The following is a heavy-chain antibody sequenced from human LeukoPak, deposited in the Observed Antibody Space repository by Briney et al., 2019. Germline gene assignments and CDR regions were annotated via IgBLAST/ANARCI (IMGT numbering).Heavy chain of an antibody. V-gene: IGHV3-23*01. CDR3: ARDMYNSGYYADY. J-gene: IGHJ4*02. D-gene: IGHD6-19*01. CDR1: GFSFSTYA. CDR2: FTGSGGRT. Sequence: GGSLRVSCAASGFSFSTYAMSWVRQAPGKGLEWVSGFTGSGGRTFYADSVKGRFTISKDNSRNTLYLQMNSLTADDTAVYYCARDMYNSGYYADYWGQGTPVTVSS.